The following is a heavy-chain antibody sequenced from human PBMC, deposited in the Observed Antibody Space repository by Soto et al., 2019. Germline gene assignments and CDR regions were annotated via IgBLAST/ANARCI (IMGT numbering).Heavy chain of an antibody. V-gene: IGHV4-30-4*01. Sequence: PSETLSLTCTVSGGSISSGDYYWSWIRQPPGKGLEWIVYIYYSGSTYYNPSLKSRVTISVDTSKNQFSLKLSSVTAADTAVYYCAREWTSNGVRKNWFDPWGQGTLVTVSS. CDR3: AREWTSNGVRKNWFDP. J-gene: IGHJ5*02. CDR1: GGSISSGDYY. D-gene: IGHD2-8*01. CDR2: IYYSGST.